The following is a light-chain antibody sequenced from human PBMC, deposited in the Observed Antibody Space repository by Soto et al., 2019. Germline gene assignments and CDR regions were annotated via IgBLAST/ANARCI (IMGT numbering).Light chain of an antibody. Sequence: QSALTQPASMSGSAGQSLTISCTGTDLDIGAYDFVSWYQHHADKAPRLIIYEVTHRPSGIPSRFSASKSGNTASLTISGLQAEDEAHYYCSSYRAFATLVFGGGTKLTVL. CDR2: EVT. J-gene: IGLJ2*01. CDR1: DLDIGAYDF. V-gene: IGLV2-14*01. CDR3: SSYRAFATLV.